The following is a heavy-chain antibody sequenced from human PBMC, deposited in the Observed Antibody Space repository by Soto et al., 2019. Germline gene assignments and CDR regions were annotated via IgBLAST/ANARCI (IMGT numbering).Heavy chain of an antibody. Sequence: SETLSLTCAVYGGSFSAYYWSWIRQPPGKGLEWIGEIKHSGSTNYNPSLKSRVTISADTPKNQFALKLNSVTCADTAVYYCAKGKHPDYWGQGTLVTVSS. CDR2: IKHSGST. CDR3: AKGKHPDY. CDR1: GGSFSAYY. V-gene: IGHV4-34*01. J-gene: IGHJ4*02.